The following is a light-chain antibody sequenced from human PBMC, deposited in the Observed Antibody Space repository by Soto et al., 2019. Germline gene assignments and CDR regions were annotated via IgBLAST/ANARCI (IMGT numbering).Light chain of an antibody. CDR2: GAS. V-gene: IGKV3-20*01. CDR3: QQYGSSPPYT. CDR1: QSVSSSY. J-gene: IGKJ2*01. Sequence: EIVLTQSPGTLSLSPGERATLSCRASQSVSSSYLAWYQQKPGQAPRLLIYGASSRATGIPDRFSGSGSGTDSTLTISRLEPEDCAVYYCQQYGSSPPYTFGQGTKLEI.